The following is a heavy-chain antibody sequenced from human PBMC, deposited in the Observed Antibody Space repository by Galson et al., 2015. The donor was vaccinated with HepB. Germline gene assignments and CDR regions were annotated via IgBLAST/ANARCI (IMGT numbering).Heavy chain of an antibody. CDR1: GFTFRNSW. D-gene: IGHD1-1*01. CDR3: ATDEGYKFPF. Sequence: SLRLSCAASGFTFRNSWMSWVRQAPGAGLGWGAKINGDGSELYYGDSAEGRFVISRDNAKNSLSLQMNSLRVEDTAVYFCATDEGYKFPFWGQGTLVTVSS. V-gene: IGHV3-7*03. CDR2: INGDGSEL. J-gene: IGHJ1*01.